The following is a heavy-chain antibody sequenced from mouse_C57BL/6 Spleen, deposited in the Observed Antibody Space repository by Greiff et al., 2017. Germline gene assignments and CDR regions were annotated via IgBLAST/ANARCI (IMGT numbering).Heavy chain of an antibody. V-gene: IGHV1-9*01. CDR2: ILPGSGST. CDR1: GYTFTGYW. J-gene: IGHJ3*01. CDR3: ARTYSAY. Sequence: VQLQQSGAELMKPGASVKLSCKATGYTFTGYWIEWVKQRPGHGLEWIGEILPGSGSTNYTEKFKGKATFTADTSSNTAYMQLSSLTTEDSAIYYCARTYSAYWGQGTLVTVSA. D-gene: IGHD2-12*01.